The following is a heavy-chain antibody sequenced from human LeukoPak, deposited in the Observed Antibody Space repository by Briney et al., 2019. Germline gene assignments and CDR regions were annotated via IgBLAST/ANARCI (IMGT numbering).Heavy chain of an antibody. D-gene: IGHD4-17*01. CDR1: GGSFSGYY. CDR2: IYTSGST. CDR3: AREFGYAVTSLDY. J-gene: IGHJ4*02. Sequence: SETLSLTCAVYGGSFSGYYWSWIRQPPGKGLEWIGRIYTSGSTHYNPSLKSRVTISVDTSKNQFSLKLSSVTAADTAVYYCAREFGYAVTSLDYWGQGTLVTVSS. V-gene: IGHV4-4*08.